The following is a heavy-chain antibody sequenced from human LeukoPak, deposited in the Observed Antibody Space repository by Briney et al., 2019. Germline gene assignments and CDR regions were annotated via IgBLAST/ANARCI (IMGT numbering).Heavy chain of an antibody. V-gene: IGHV3-9*01. D-gene: IGHD2-2*02. CDR3: AKSLAPILGYCSSTSCYKGPFDY. CDR1: GFTFDDYA. Sequence: PGGSLRLSCAASGFTFDDYAMHWVRQAPGKGLEWVSGISWNSGSIGYADSVKGRFTISRDNAKNSLYLQMNSLRAEDTALYYCAKSLAPILGYCSSTSCYKGPFDYWGQGTPVTVSS. CDR2: ISWNSGSI. J-gene: IGHJ4*02.